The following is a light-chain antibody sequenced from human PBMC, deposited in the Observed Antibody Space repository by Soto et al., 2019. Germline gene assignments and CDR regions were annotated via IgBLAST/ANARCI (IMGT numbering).Light chain of an antibody. J-gene: IGLJ1*01. CDR3: QSYDSSLSGSNV. CDR2: ANS. CDR1: SSNIGSGFD. V-gene: IGLV1-40*01. Sequence: QPVLTQPPSVSGAPGQRVTISCTGSSSNIGSGFDVHWYQQLPGTAPRLLIYANSNRPSGVPDRFSGSRSGSSASLAITGLQAEDEADYYCQSYDSSLSGSNVFGTGTKLTVL.